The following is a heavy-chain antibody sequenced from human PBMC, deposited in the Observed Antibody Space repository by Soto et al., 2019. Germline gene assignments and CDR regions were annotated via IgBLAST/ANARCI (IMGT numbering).Heavy chain of an antibody. CDR3: ARTYYDILTGYPFLDY. V-gene: IGHV4-34*01. CDR2: INHSGST. D-gene: IGHD3-9*01. CDR1: GGSFSGYY. Sequence: PSETLSLTCAVYGGSFSGYYWSWIRQPPGKGLEWIGEINHSGSTNYNPSLKSRVTISVDTSKNQFSLKLSSVTAADTAVYYCARTYYDILTGYPFLDYWGQGTLVTVSS. J-gene: IGHJ4*02.